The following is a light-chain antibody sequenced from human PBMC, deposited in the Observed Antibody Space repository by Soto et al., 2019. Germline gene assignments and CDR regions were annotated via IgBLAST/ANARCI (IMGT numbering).Light chain of an antibody. CDR2: STN. J-gene: IGLJ2*01. V-gene: IGLV8-61*01. CDR3: VLYMGSGTVV. CDR1: SGSVSTSYY. Sequence: QTVVTQEPSFSVSPGGTVTLTCGLSSGSVSTSYYPSWYQQTPGQAPRRLIYSTNTRSSGVPDRFSGSILGNKAALTITGAQADDESDYYCVLYMGSGTVVFGGGTKLTVL.